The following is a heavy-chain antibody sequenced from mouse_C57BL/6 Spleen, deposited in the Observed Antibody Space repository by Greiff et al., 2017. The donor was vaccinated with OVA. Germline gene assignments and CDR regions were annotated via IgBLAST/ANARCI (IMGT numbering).Heavy chain of an antibody. D-gene: IGHD2-2*01. J-gene: IGHJ1*03. CDR3: ARSLWLRYFDV. Sequence: VHLVESGPGLVQPSQSLSITCTVSGFSLTSYGLHWVRQSPGKGLEWLGVIWSGGSTDYNAAFISRLSISKDNSKSQVFFKMNSLQADDTAIYYCARSLWLRYFDVWGTGTTVTVSS. CDR1: GFSLTSYG. CDR2: IWSGGST. V-gene: IGHV2-2*01.